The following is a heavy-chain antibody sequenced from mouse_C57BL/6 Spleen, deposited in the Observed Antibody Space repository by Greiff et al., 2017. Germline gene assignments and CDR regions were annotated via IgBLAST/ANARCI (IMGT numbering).Heavy chain of an antibody. V-gene: IGHV5-4*03. CDR2: ISDGGSYT. CDR1: GFTFSSYA. J-gene: IGHJ1*03. Sequence: EVNLVESGGGLVKPGGSLKLSCAASGFTFSSYAMSWVRQTPEKRLEWVATISDGGSYTYYPDNVKGRFTISRDNAKNNLYLQMSHLKSEDTAMYYCARVYYYGSSHWYFDVWGTGTTVTVSS. D-gene: IGHD1-1*01. CDR3: ARVYYYGSSHWYFDV.